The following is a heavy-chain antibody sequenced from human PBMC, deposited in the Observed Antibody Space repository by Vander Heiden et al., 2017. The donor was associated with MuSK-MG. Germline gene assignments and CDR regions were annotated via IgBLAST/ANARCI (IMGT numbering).Heavy chain of an antibody. CDR3: ASGDMGYGDYEAVYYYYYMDV. CDR2: IIPIFGTA. Sequence: QVQLVQSGAEVKKPGSSVKVSCKASGGTFSSYAISWVRQAPGQGLEWMGGIIPIFGTANYAQKFQGRVTITADKSTSTAYMELSSLRSEDTAVYYCASGDMGYGDYEAVYYYYYMDVWGKGTTVTVSS. V-gene: IGHV1-69*06. CDR1: GGTFSSYA. D-gene: IGHD4-17*01. J-gene: IGHJ6*03.